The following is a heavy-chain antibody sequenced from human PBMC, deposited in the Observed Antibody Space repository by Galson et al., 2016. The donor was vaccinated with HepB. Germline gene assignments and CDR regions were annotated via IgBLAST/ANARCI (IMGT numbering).Heavy chain of an antibody. CDR2: IYGGGST. CDR3: ARPLPNVGYGMDV. V-gene: IGHV3-53*04. Sequence: LRLSCAASGFTVSTNYMSWVRQAPGKGLKWVSVIYGGGSTTYADSVKGRFTISRHNSKNTLYLQMNSLRTEDTAVYYCARPLPNVGYGMDVWGQGTTVTVSS. CDR1: GFTVSTNY. D-gene: IGHD2-15*01. J-gene: IGHJ6*02.